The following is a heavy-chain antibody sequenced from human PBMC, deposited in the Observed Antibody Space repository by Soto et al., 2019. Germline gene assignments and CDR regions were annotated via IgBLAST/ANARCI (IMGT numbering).Heavy chain of an antibody. J-gene: IGHJ4*02. CDR1: GFTFSSYA. V-gene: IGHV3-23*01. D-gene: IGHD3-16*01. Sequence: GSLRLSCAASGFTFSSYAMSWVRQAPGKGLEWVSAISGSGDTTNYADSVKGRFAISRDNSKNTLYLQMNSLRAEDTAVYYCAKDSAFGVVILPAASPFDYWGLGTLVTVSS. CDR2: ISGSGDTT. CDR3: AKDSAFGVVILPAASPFDY.